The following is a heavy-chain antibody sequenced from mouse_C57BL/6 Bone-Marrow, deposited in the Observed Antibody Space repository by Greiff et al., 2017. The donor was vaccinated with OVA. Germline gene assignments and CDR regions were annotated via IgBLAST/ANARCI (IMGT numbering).Heavy chain of an antibody. J-gene: IGHJ3*01. V-gene: IGHV1-69*01. D-gene: IGHD1-1*01. CDR3: ARGAINSVAGGFAY. CDR1: GYTFTSYW. Sequence: QVQLQQPGAELVMPGASVKLSCKASGYTFTSYWMHWVKQRPGQGLEWIGEIDPSDSYTNYNPKFKGKSTLTVDKSSNTAYMQLSSLTSEDSAVYYCARGAINSVAGGFAYWGQGTLVTVSA. CDR2: IDPSDSYT.